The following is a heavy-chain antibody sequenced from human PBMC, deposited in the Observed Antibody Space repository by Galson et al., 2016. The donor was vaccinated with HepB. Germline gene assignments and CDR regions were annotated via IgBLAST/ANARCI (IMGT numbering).Heavy chain of an antibody. CDR1: GYTFTGYY. CDR2: INPNTGGT. V-gene: IGHV1-2*04. Sequence: SVKVSCKASGYTFTGYYMHWVRQAPGQGLEWVGWINPNTGGTNSAQKFQGWVTMTRDTSSSTAYMELSRLRSDDTAVYYCARGGSIAARPSLYYDYGMDVWGQGTTVTVSS. CDR3: ARGGSIAARPSLYYDYGMDV. J-gene: IGHJ6*02. D-gene: IGHD6-6*01.